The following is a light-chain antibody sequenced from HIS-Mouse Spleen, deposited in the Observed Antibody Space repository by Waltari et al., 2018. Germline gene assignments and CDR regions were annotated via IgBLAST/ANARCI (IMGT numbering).Light chain of an antibody. CDR2: RNN. Sequence: QSVLTPPPSASGTPGQRVTISCSGRSSNIGSNYVYWYQQLPGMAPKLLIYRNNQRPSGVPDRFSGSKSGTSASLAISGLRSEDEADYYCAAWDDSLSGPVFGGGTKLTVL. CDR3: AAWDDSLSGPV. CDR1: SSNIGSNY. J-gene: IGLJ3*02. V-gene: IGLV1-47*01.